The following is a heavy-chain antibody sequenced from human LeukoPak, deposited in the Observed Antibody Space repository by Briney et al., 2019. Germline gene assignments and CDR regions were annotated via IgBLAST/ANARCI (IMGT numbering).Heavy chain of an antibody. CDR3: VLHRTSSSCYFH. D-gene: IGHD2-2*01. Sequence: GESLKISCKGSGYSFTSYWIGWVRQMPGKGLEWMGIIYPGDSDTRYSPPFQGQVTISADKSISTAYLQWSSLKASDSALYYCVLHRTSSSCYFHWGQGTLVTVSS. V-gene: IGHV5-51*01. J-gene: IGHJ4*02. CDR2: IYPGDSDT. CDR1: GYSFTSYW.